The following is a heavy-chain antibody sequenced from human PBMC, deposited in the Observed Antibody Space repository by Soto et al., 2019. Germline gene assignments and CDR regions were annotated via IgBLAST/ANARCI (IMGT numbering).Heavy chain of an antibody. CDR3: ARGPSGWYGFDY. V-gene: IGHV3-74*01. D-gene: IGHD6-19*01. J-gene: IGHJ4*02. CDR2: LNSDGTSA. CDR1: GFTFSSNW. Sequence: EVQLVESGGGLVQRGGSLRLSCAGSGFTFSSNWMHWVRQDPGKGLVWVSRLNSDGTSANYADSVKGRFTISRDNAKNTLFLQMNSLPAEGTALYYCARGPSGWYGFDYWGQGTLVTVSS.